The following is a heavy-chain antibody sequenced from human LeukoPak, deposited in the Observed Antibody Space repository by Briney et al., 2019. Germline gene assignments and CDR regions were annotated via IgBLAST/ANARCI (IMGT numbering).Heavy chain of an antibody. CDR3: ARQSSEWLPYFDY. CDR1: GGSISSGSYY. Sequence: PSQTLSLACTVSGGSISSGSYYWSWIRQPAGKGLEWIGRIYTSGSTNYNPSLKSRVTISVDTSKNQFSLKLSSVTAADTAVYYCARQSSEWLPYFDYWGQGTLVTVSS. V-gene: IGHV4-61*02. D-gene: IGHD3-3*01. J-gene: IGHJ4*02. CDR2: IYTSGST.